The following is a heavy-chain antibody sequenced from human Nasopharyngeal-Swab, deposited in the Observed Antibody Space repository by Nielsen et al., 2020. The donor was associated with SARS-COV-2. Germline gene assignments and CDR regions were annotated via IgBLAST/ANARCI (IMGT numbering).Heavy chain of an antibody. J-gene: IGHJ1*01. V-gene: IGHV3-7*01. CDR2: IKQDGSEK. CDR3: ARDLEAGLLDSGWSIQP. D-gene: IGHD6-19*01. Sequence: GESLKISCAASGFTFSSYWMSWVRQAPGKGLEWVANIKQDGSEKYYVDSVKGRFTISRDNAKNSLYLQMNSLRAEDTAVYYCARDLEAGLLDSGWSIQPWGQGTLVTVSS. CDR1: GFTFSSYW.